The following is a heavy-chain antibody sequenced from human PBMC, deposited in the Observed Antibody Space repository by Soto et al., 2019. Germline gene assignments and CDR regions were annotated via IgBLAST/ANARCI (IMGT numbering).Heavy chain of an antibody. Sequence: QITLKESGPTLVKPTQTLTLTCTFSGFSLSTSGVGVGWIRQPPGKALEWLALIYWDDDKRYSPSLKNRLTITKDTSKNQVVLTMTNMDPVDTATYYCARDSSGWYGCDYWGQGTLVTVSS. D-gene: IGHD6-19*01. CDR2: IYWDDDK. CDR3: ARDSSGWYGCDY. CDR1: GFSLSTSGVG. V-gene: IGHV2-5*02. J-gene: IGHJ4*02.